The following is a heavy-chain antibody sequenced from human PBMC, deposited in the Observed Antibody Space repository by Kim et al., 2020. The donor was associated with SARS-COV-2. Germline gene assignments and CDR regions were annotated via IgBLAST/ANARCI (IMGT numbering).Heavy chain of an antibody. D-gene: IGHD2-2*01. CDR1: GIPFSDAW. V-gene: IGHV3-15*01. Sequence: GGSLRLSCVVSGIPFSDAWFNWVRQSPGKGLEWVGRIKSQSDGGTADLPAPVKGRFAISRDDSKNTLYLLMNSLRTDDSAVYYCTTVSMPWGQGTLVTVS. J-gene: IGHJ5*02. CDR3: TTVSMP. CDR2: IKSQSDGGTA.